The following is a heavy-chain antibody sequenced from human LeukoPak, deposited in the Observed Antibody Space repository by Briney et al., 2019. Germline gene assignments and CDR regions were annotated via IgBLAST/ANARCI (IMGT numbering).Heavy chain of an antibody. CDR2: ISDSGST. CDR3: ARVRSVAAHWYYYYYGMDV. J-gene: IGHJ6*02. D-gene: IGHD6-6*01. CDR1: GGSMNNYY. V-gene: IGHV4-59*01. Sequence: SETLSLTCTVSGGSMNNYYWSWIRQAPGKGLEWIGYISDSGSTNYNPSLRSRVTISVDTSKNQFSLKLSSVTAADTALYYCARVRSVAAHWYYYYYGMDVWGQGTTVTVSS.